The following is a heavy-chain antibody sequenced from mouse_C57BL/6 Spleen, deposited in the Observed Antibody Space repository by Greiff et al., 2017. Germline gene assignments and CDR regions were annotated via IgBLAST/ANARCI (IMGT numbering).Heavy chain of an antibody. J-gene: IGHJ1*03. Sequence: VQLQQSGAELMKPGASVKLSCKATGYTFTGYWIEWVKQRPGHGLEWIGEILPGSGSTNYNEKFKGKATFTADTSSNTAYMQLSSLTTEGSAISYWARYDYDGAYWYFDVWGTGTTVTVSS. CDR2: ILPGSGST. CDR1: GYTFTGYW. D-gene: IGHD2-4*01. V-gene: IGHV1-9*01. CDR3: ARYDYDGAYWYFDV.